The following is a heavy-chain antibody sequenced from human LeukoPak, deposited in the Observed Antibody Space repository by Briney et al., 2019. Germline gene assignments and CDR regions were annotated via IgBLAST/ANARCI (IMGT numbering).Heavy chain of an antibody. CDR2: ISSSGSTI. CDR1: GFTFSDYY. Sequence: PGGSLRLSCVASGFTFSDYYMTWIRQAPGKGLEWVSCISSSGSTIFYADSVKGRFTISRDNAKSSLFLQMNSLRAEDTAVYYCARVNRVTAIQELDYWGQGTLVTVSS. V-gene: IGHV3-11*01. CDR3: ARVNRVTAIQELDY. D-gene: IGHD2-21*02. J-gene: IGHJ4*02.